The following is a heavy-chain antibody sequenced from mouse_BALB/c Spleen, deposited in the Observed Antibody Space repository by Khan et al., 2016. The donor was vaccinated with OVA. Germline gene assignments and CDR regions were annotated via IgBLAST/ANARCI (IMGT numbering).Heavy chain of an antibody. CDR1: GYVFSSYW. J-gene: IGHJ3*01. CDR2: IYPGDGDT. V-gene: IGHV1-80*01. CDR3: ARSGYDYFAY. Sequence: VKLLESGAELVRPGSSVKISCKASGYVFSSYWMNWVKQRPGQGLEWIGQIYPGDGDTNYNGKFKDKATLTADKSSNTAYMQLSSLTSEDSAVYFCARSGYDYFAYWGQGTLVTVSA. D-gene: IGHD2-14*01.